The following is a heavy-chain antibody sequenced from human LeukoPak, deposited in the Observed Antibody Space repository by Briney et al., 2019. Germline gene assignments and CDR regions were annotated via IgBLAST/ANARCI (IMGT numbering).Heavy chain of an antibody. CDR2: INPGGGST. J-gene: IGHJ3*02. CDR1: GYTFTTYY. CDR3: ARPAPTGVDAFDI. D-gene: IGHD3-10*01. V-gene: IGHV1-46*01. Sequence: GASVKVSCKASGYTFTTYYMHWVRQAPGQGLEWMGIINPGGGSTSYAQRLKSRVTMTSDTSTSTVYMELRSLTSEDTAVYYCARPAPTGVDAFDIWGQGTLVTVSS.